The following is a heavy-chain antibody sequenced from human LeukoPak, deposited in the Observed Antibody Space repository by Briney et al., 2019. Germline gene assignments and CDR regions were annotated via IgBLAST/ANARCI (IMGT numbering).Heavy chain of an antibody. CDR1: GGSFSGYY. V-gene: IGHV4-34*01. CDR3: ARGLGGDIVLTEAREANYFDY. D-gene: IGHD2-8*01. Sequence: PSETLSLTCAVYGGSFSGYYWSWIRQPPGKGLEWIGEINHSGSTNYNPSLKSRVTISVDTSKNQFSLKLSSVTAADTAVYYCARGLGGDIVLTEAREANYFDYWGQGTLVTVSS. J-gene: IGHJ4*02. CDR2: INHSGST.